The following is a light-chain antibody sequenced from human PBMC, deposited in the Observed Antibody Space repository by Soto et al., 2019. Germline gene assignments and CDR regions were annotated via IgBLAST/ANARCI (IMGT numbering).Light chain of an antibody. CDR3: HQYGGSPTWT. CDR2: GTS. V-gene: IGKV3-20*01. J-gene: IGKJ1*01. Sequence: EIVMTQSPATLSVSPGERATLSCRASQSVSSSYLAWYQQKPGQAPRLLIYGTSSRATGIPDRFSGSGSGTDFCLTISRLEPDDFAVYYCHQYGGSPTWTFGQGTKVEIK. CDR1: QSVSSSY.